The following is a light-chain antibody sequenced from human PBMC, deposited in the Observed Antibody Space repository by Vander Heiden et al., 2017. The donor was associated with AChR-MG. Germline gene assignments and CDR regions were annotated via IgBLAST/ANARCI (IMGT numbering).Light chain of an antibody. CDR3: QQSSSYPLT. J-gene: IGKJ4*01. CDR1: KDISSA. V-gene: IGKV1-13*02. Sequence: AIQMTQSPSSLSASVGDRVTITCRASKDISSALIWYQQKPGKVPKVLIYEASSLVSGVPSRFSGSGSGTEFTLTISSLQPEDFATYHCQQSSSYPLTFGGGTKVEIK. CDR2: EAS.